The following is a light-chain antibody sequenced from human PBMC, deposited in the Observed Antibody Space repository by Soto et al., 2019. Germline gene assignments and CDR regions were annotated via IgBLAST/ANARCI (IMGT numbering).Light chain of an antibody. CDR2: GLT. V-gene: IGLV2-14*01. J-gene: IGLJ2*01. CDR3: SSYTSGTTLVV. CDR1: ISDVGGYNY. Sequence: QSALTQPASVSGSPGQSITISCTGTISDVGGYNYVSWYQQHPAKAPRLMIYGLTNRPSGISYRFSGSKSGNTASLTISGLRTEDEADYYCSSYTSGTTLVVFGGGTKLTVL.